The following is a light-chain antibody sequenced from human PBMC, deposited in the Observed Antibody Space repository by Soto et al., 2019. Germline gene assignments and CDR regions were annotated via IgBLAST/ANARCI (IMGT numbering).Light chain of an antibody. CDR1: QSVFYTSYNKNY. J-gene: IGKJ4*01. CDR3: QQYYTFPLT. CDR2: WAS. V-gene: IGKV4-1*01. Sequence: DSVMTQSPDSLSVSLGERATINCKSTQSVFYTSYNKNYLAWYQQKAGQRPRLLINWASTRESGVPDRFSGSGSGTDFTLTISSLQAEDVAVYFCQQYYTFPLTFGGGTKVEI.